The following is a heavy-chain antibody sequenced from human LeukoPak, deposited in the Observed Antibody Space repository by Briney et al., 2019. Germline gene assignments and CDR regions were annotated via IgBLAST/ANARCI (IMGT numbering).Heavy chain of an antibody. Sequence: SETLSLTCTVSGGSISSSSYYWGWIRQPPGKGLEWIGSIYYSGSTYYNPSLKSRVTISVDTSKNQFSPKLSSVTAADTAVYYCARLGYCSGGSCYDFDYWGQGTLVTVSS. D-gene: IGHD2-15*01. CDR1: GGSISSSSYY. J-gene: IGHJ4*02. V-gene: IGHV4-39*01. CDR3: ARLGYCSGGSCYDFDY. CDR2: IYYSGST.